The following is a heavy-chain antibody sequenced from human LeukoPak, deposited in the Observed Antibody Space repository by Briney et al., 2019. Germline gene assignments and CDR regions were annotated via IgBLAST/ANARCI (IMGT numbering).Heavy chain of an antibody. D-gene: IGHD1-26*01. CDR3: ARSQLSGSPFDY. Sequence: ASVKVSRKASGYTFTGYYMHWVRQAPGQGLEWMGWINPNSGGTNYAQKFQGRVTMTRDTSISTAYMELSRLRSDDTAVYYRARSQLSGSPFDYWGQGTLVTVSS. CDR1: GYTFTGYY. J-gene: IGHJ4*02. V-gene: IGHV1-2*02. CDR2: INPNSGGT.